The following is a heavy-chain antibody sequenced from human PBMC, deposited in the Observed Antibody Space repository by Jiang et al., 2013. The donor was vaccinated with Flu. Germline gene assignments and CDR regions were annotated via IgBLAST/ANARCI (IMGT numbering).Heavy chain of an antibody. V-gene: IGHV1-46*01. CDR1: GYTFTGYS. CDR3: VRDLDTAMFKDY. D-gene: IGHD5-18*01. CDR2: INPSGGST. J-gene: IGHJ4*02. Sequence: GAEVKKPGASVKVSCKATGYTFTGYSIYWVRQAPGQGLEWMGIINPSGGSTTYAPKFQGKVTMTRDTSTRTVYMQMSDLRSDDTAVYYCVRDLDTAMFKDYWGQGNPGHCLL.